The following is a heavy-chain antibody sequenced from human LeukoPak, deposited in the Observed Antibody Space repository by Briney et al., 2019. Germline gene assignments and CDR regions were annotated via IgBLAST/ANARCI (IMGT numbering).Heavy chain of an antibody. D-gene: IGHD3-22*01. CDR2: IYYSGST. Sequence: SETLSLTCTVSGGSISSYYWSWLRQPPGKGLEWIGYIYYSGSTNYNPSLKSRVTISVDTSKNQFSLKLSSVTAADTAVYYCASVGSYYYDSSGPSNAFDIWGQGTMLTVS. CDR3: ASVGSYYYDSSGPSNAFDI. CDR1: GGSISSYY. V-gene: IGHV4-59*01. J-gene: IGHJ3*02.